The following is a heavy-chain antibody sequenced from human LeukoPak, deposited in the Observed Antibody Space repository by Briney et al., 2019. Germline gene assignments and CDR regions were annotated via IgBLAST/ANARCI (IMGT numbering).Heavy chain of an antibody. Sequence: AGGSLRLSCAASGFTVSSNYMSWVRQAPGKGLEWVSAISGSGGSTYYADSVKGRFTISRDNSKNTLYLQMNSLRAEDTTVYYCAKDLPSYYYDSSGYYGYWGQGTLVTVSS. V-gene: IGHV3-23*01. CDR3: AKDLPSYYYDSSGYYGY. CDR1: GFTVSSNY. J-gene: IGHJ4*02. D-gene: IGHD3-22*01. CDR2: ISGSGGST.